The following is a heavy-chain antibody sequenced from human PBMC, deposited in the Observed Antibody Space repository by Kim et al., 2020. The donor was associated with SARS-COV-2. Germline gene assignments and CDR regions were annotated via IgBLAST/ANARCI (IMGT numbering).Heavy chain of an antibody. J-gene: IGHJ6*01. V-gene: IGHV3-30*04. D-gene: IGHD3-10*01. Sequence: GGSLRLSCAASGFTFSSYAMHWVRQAPGKGLEWVAVISYDGSNKYYADSVKGRFTISRDNSKNTLYLQMNSLRAEDTAVYYCARDRYYYGSGSYDYYGM. CDR3: ARDRYYYGSGSYDYYGM. CDR1: GFTFSSYA. CDR2: ISYDGSNK.